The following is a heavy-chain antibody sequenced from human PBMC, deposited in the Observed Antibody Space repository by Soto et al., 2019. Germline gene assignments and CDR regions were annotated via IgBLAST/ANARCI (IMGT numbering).Heavy chain of an antibody. J-gene: IGHJ4*02. CDR1: GFTFSNYR. V-gene: IGHV3-48*02. CDR2: ISRSGAGR. D-gene: IGHD6-19*01. Sequence: EVKLVESGGGLVQPGGSLRLSCAASGFTFSNYRMNWVRQAPGKGLEWNSYISRSGAGRYYADSVKGRFTISRDNAKNSMYLQLNSLRDEDTAVYYCARDLTASGWYYFDYWGQGTLVTVSS. CDR3: ARDLTASGWYYFDY.